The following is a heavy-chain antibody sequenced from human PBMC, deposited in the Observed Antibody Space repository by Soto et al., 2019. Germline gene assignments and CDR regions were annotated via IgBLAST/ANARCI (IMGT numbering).Heavy chain of an antibody. J-gene: IGHJ4*02. Sequence: SETLSLTCIVSGGSISSYYWSWIRQPPGKVLEWFGYIYYSGSTNYNPSLKSRVTFSVDTSKNQFSLKLSSVTAADTAVYYCARVLQFGELWSFDYWGQGTLVTVSS. CDR1: GGSISSYY. V-gene: IGHV4-59*01. D-gene: IGHD3-10*01. CDR2: IYYSGST. CDR3: ARVLQFGELWSFDY.